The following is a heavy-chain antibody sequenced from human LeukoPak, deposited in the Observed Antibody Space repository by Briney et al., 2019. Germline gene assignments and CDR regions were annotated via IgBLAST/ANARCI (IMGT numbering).Heavy chain of an antibody. D-gene: IGHD3-22*01. CDR1: GFTFSSYW. Sequence: GGSLRLSCAASGFTFSSYWMHWVRQAPGKGLVWVSRINSDGSSTSYADSVKGRFTISRDNAKNTLYLQMNSLRAEDTAVYYCARDLHDSSGYRQCDYWGQGTLVTVSS. J-gene: IGHJ4*02. CDR2: INSDGSST. V-gene: IGHV3-74*01. CDR3: ARDLHDSSGYRQCDY.